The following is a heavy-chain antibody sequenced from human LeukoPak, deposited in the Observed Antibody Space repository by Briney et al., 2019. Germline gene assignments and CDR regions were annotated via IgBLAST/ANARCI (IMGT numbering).Heavy chain of an antibody. J-gene: IGHJ4*02. D-gene: IGHD4/OR15-4a*01. CDR2: IYSSVT. Sequence: GGSLRLSYTVSGFTFSSNSMSWVRQAPGKGLEWVSFIYSSVTHYSYSVKGRFTISIDNSNNTLYLQMNSLRAEDTAVYYCARRAGAYSHPYDYWGQGTLVTVSS. CDR1: GFTFSSNS. V-gene: IGHV3-53*01. CDR3: ARRAGAYSHPYDY.